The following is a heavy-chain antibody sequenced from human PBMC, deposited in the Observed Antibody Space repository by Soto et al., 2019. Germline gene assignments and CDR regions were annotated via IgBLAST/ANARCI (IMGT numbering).Heavy chain of an antibody. J-gene: IGHJ4*02. D-gene: IGHD3-3*01. CDR3: AKYNPGYDFWSGYPDY. V-gene: IGHV3-23*01. CDR1: GFTFSSYA. Sequence: GGSLRLSCAASGFTFSSYAMSWVRQAPGKGLEWVSAISGSGGSTYYADSVKGRFTISRDNSKNTLYLQMNSLRAEDTAVYYCAKYNPGYDFWSGYPDYWGQGTLVTVSS. CDR2: ISGSGGST.